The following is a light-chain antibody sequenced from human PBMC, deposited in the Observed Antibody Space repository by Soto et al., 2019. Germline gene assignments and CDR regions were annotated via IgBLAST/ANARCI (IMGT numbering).Light chain of an antibody. CDR1: SSDVGTYKY. CDR3: SSYTTSNTRQIV. J-gene: IGLJ1*01. V-gene: IGLV2-14*03. Sequence: QSVLTQPASVSASPGQSITISCTGTSSDVGTYKYVSWYQHHPGKAPKLMIYDVSNRPSGVSNRFSGSKSGNTASLTISGLQPEDEADYYCSSYTTSNTRQIVFGTGTKVTVL. CDR2: DVS.